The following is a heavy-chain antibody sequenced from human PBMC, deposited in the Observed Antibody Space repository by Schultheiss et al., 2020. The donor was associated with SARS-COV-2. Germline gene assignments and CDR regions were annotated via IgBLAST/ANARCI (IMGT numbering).Heavy chain of an antibody. V-gene: IGHV2-5*02. J-gene: IGHJ4*02. CDR3: AHAFCDSSGYYYMFDY. CDR2: IYWDDDK. Sequence: SGPTLVKPTQTLTLTCTFSGFSLSTSGVGVGWIRQPPGKALEWLALIYWDDDKRYSPSLKSRLTITKDTSKNQVVLIMTNMDPVDTATYYCAHAFCDSSGYYYMFDYWGQGTLVTVSS. D-gene: IGHD3-22*01. CDR1: GFSLSTSGVG.